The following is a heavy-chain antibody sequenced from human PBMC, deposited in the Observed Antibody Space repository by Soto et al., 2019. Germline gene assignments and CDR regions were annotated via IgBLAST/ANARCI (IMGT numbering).Heavy chain of an antibody. D-gene: IGHD3-10*01. CDR2: IYPGDSDA. Sequence: PGESLKISCKASGYNFISYWIAWVRQMPGKGLEWMGIIYPGDSDATYSPSFEGQVTFSVDKSITTAYLQWISLKASDTAMYYCARQAYFGSGTYYSDPWGQGTLVTVSS. CDR1: GYNFISYW. CDR3: ARQAYFGSGTYYSDP. V-gene: IGHV5-51*01. J-gene: IGHJ5*02.